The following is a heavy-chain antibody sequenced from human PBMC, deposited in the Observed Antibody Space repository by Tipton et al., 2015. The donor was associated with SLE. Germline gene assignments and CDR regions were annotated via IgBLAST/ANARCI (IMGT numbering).Heavy chain of an antibody. J-gene: IGHJ6*02. CDR3: AKDQYQLSHDGMDV. CDR2: IRYDGSNK. D-gene: IGHD2-2*01. Sequence: GSLRLSCAASGSTFSEYYMTWIRQAPGKGLEWVAFIRYDGSNKDYSDSVKGRFTISRDNSKNTLYLQMNSLRAEDTAVYYCAKDQYQLSHDGMDVWGQGTTVTVSS. V-gene: IGHV3-30*02. CDR1: GSTFSEYY.